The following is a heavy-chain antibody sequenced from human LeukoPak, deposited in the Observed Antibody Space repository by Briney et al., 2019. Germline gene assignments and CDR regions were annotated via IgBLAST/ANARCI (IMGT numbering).Heavy chain of an antibody. J-gene: IGHJ6*03. CDR3: AASMTTVHYYYMDV. CDR1: GYTFTNHY. V-gene: IGHV1-46*01. CDR2: INPSGGST. Sequence: ASVKVSCKASGYTFTNHYMHWVRQAPGQGLEWMGIINPSGGSTSYAQKFQGRVTMTRDMSTSTVYMELSSLRSEDTAVYYCAASMTTVHYYYMDVWGKGTTVTISS. D-gene: IGHD4-17*01.